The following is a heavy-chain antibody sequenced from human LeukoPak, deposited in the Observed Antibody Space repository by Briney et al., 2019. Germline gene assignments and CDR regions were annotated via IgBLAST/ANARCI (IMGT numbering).Heavy chain of an antibody. Sequence: GGSLRLSCAASGFTFSSYAMHWVRQAPGKGLEWVAVISYDGSNKYYADSVKGRFTISRDNSKNTLYLQMNSLRAEDTAVYYCARVKFGELFTDYWGQGTLVTVSS. CDR1: GFTFSSYA. CDR3: ARVKFGELFTDY. V-gene: IGHV3-30-3*01. D-gene: IGHD3-10*01. CDR2: ISYDGSNK. J-gene: IGHJ4*02.